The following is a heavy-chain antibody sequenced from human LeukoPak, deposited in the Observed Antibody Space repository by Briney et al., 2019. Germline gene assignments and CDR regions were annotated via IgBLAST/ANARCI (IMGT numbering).Heavy chain of an antibody. V-gene: IGHV1-46*01. CDR3: ASSIAAAVYMDV. CDR2: INPSGGST. CDR1: GYTFTSYY. J-gene: IGHJ6*03. D-gene: IGHD6-13*01. Sequence: ASVKVSCKASGYTFTSYYMHWVRQAPGQGLEWMGIINPSGGSTSYAQKFQGRVTMTRDMSTSTVYMELSSLRSEDTAVYYCASSIAAAVYMDVWGKGTTVTVSS.